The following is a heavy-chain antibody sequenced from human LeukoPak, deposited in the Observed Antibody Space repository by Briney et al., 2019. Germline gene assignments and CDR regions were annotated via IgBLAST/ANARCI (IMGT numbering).Heavy chain of an antibody. J-gene: IGHJ5*02. Sequence: SETPSLTCTVSGGSISSYYWSWSRQPPGKGLEWIGYVYYSGSTNYNPSLKSRVTIAVDTCKNQFSLKLSSVTAADTAVYYCSRYCSSTSCHPGFDPWGQGTLVTVSS. CDR2: VYYSGST. CDR1: GGSISSYY. V-gene: IGHV4-59*01. CDR3: SRYCSSTSCHPGFDP. D-gene: IGHD2-2*01.